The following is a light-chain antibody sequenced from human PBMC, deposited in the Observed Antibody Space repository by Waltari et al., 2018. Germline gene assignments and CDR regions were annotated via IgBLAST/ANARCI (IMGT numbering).Light chain of an antibody. J-gene: IGKJ4*01. CDR1: QPISST. V-gene: IGKV3-15*01. Sequence: EIVMTQSPATLSVSPGERATLSCRASQPISSTLAWYQHKPGQAPRLLISGASTRASGIPARFSGSGSGTQFTLTINSLQSEDFAVYYCQQYNIRLTFDGGTKVDIK. CDR2: GAS. CDR3: QQYNIRLT.